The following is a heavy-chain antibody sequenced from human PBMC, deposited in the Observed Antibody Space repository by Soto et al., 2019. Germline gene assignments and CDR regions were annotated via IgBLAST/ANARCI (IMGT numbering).Heavy chain of an antibody. J-gene: IGHJ6*02. V-gene: IGHV3-73*01. CDR3: TRRAFSSAAGPNYFCEYRTVV. D-gene: IGHD6-13*01. CDR1: GFRFRGSI. Sequence: SMPLSIASAGFRFRGSILQCVGPASRKGLEWLGRIRTKPISYATSYAASVKGRFTISRDDSENTAYLQMNSLKTEDTAVYYCTRRAFSSAAGPNYFCEYRTVVGFQVTPVTVS. CDR2: IRTKPISYAT.